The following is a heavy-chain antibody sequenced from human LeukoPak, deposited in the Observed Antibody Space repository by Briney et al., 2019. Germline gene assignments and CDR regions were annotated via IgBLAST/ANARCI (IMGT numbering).Heavy chain of an antibody. CDR3: AKDSWFGEPNGHFDY. CDR1: GFTFSSYA. V-gene: IGHV3-23*01. Sequence: GGSLRLSCAASGFTFSSYAMSWVRQAPGKGLEWVSAISGSGGSTYYADSMKGRFTISRDNSKNTLYLQMNSLRAEDTAVYYCAKDSWFGEPNGHFDYWGQGTLVTVSS. D-gene: IGHD3-10*01. CDR2: ISGSGGST. J-gene: IGHJ4*02.